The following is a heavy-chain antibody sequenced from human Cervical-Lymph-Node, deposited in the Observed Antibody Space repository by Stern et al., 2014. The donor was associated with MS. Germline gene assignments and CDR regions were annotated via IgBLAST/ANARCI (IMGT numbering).Heavy chain of an antibody. CDR3: ARDKMHAFDY. V-gene: IGHV1-18*01. CDR1: GYTFTTYG. CDR2: ISADSGNT. J-gene: IGHJ4*02. Sequence: QVQLVQSGTEVKKPGASVLVSCKASGYTFTTYGITWVRQAPGQGLEWMGWISADSGNTKCAQKFQDRVTMTRDTTTGTAYMEVRSLRSEDTAVYYCARDKMHAFDYWGQGTQVTVPS. D-gene: IGHD2-8*01.